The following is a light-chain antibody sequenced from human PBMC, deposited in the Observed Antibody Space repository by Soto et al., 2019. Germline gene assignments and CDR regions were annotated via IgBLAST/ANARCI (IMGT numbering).Light chain of an antibody. Sequence: EIVLTQSPGTLSLSPGERATLSCRASQSVSSSYLAWYQQKPGQAPRLLIYGASSRATGIPDRFSGSGSGTDFPLTISRLEPEDFAVSYCQQYGSSRNTFGQGTKLEIK. CDR2: GAS. CDR3: QQYGSSRNT. CDR1: QSVSSSY. V-gene: IGKV3-20*01. J-gene: IGKJ2*01.